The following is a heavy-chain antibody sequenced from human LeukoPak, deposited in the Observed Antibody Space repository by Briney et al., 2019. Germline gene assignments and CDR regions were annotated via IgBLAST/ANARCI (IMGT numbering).Heavy chain of an antibody. J-gene: IGHJ4*02. Sequence: GASVKVSCKASGYTFTSYGISWVRQAPGQGLEWMGWISAYNGNTNYAQKLQGRVTMTRDTSTSTVYMELSSLRSEDTAVYYCARTFIPYSSSWPPDYWGQGTLVTVSS. V-gene: IGHV1-18*01. CDR1: GYTFTSYG. CDR3: ARTFIPYSSSWPPDY. CDR2: ISAYNGNT. D-gene: IGHD6-13*01.